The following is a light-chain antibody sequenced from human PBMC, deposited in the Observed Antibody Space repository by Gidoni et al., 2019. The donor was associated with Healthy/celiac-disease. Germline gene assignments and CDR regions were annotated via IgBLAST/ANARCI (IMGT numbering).Light chain of an antibody. V-gene: IGKV3-15*01. Sequence: EILMTQSPATLSVSPGERATLSCRASQSVSSNLAWYQQKPGQAPRLLIYGASARATGIPARFSGSGSGTEFTLTISSLQSEDFAVYYCQQYNNWLMYTFXXXTKLEIK. CDR1: QSVSSN. CDR3: QQYNNWLMYT. J-gene: IGKJ2*01. CDR2: GAS.